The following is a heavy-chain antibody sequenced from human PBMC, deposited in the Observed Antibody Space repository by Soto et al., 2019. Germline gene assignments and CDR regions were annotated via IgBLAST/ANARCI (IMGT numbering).Heavy chain of an antibody. D-gene: IGHD3-22*01. Sequence: QLQLQESGSGLVKPSQTLSLTCAVSGGSISSGGYSWSWIRQPPGKGLEWIGYIYHSGSTHYNPALKGRVTISVDRSKKQFSLKLSSVTAADTAVYYCARGYYDSSGYPPHWYFDLWGRGTLVTVSS. CDR2: IYHSGST. CDR1: GGSISSGGYS. V-gene: IGHV4-30-2*01. CDR3: ARGYYDSSGYPPHWYFDL. J-gene: IGHJ2*01.